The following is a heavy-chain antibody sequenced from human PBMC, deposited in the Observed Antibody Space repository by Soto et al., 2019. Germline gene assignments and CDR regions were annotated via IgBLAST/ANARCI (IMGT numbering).Heavy chain of an antibody. CDR1: GFTLTRYS. CDR3: ARESEDLTSNFDY. Sequence: PGGSLGLSCAASGFTLTRYSMNWVRQAPGKGLEWVSSISITTNYIYYGDAMKGRFTISRDNAKNALYLEVNSLRAEDTAVYYCARESEDLTSNFDYWGQGTLVTGSS. J-gene: IGHJ4*02. V-gene: IGHV3-21*06. CDR2: ISITTNYI.